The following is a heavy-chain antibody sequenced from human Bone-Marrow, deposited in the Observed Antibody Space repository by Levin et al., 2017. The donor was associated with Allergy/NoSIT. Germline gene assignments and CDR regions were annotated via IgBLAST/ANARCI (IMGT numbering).Heavy chain of an antibody. Sequence: GGSLRLSCKTSGYSFTSHWIGWVRQKRGEGLEWIGNIFPGDSDFRHSPSFEGQVTISADKSTTTAYLQWRLKASDTAMYYCARSLTSSWYAWINWGQGTRVTVSS. CDR2: IFPGDSDF. D-gene: IGHD6-13*01. J-gene: IGHJ4*02. CDR3: ARSLTSSWYAWIN. CDR1: GYSFTSHW. V-gene: IGHV5-51*01.